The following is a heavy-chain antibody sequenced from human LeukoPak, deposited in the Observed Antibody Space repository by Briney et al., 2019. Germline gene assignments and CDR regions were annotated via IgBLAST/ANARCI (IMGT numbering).Heavy chain of an antibody. J-gene: IGHJ4*02. CDR2: IKQDGSEK. CDR1: DFTFSSFS. CDR3: ARDTVTSFDY. V-gene: IGHV3-7*01. Sequence: AGGSLRLSCAASDFTFSSFSMNWVRQAPGKGLEWVANIKQDGSEKYYVDSVKGRFTISRDNAKSSLYLQMNSLRAEDTAVYYCARDTVTSFDYWGQGTLVTVSS. D-gene: IGHD4-17*01.